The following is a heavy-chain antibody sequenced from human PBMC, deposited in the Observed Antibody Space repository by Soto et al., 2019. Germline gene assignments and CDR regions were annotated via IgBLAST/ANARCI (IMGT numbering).Heavy chain of an antibody. V-gene: IGHV4-39*01. Sequence: LSLTCTVSGGSISSSSYYWGWIRQPPGKGLEWIGSIYYSGSTYYNPSLKSRVTISVDTSKNQFSLKLSSVTAADTAVYYCARLVVVVAATRWFDPWGQGTLVTVSS. CDR2: IYYSGST. D-gene: IGHD2-15*01. CDR1: GGSISSSSYY. CDR3: ARLVVVVAATRWFDP. J-gene: IGHJ5*02.